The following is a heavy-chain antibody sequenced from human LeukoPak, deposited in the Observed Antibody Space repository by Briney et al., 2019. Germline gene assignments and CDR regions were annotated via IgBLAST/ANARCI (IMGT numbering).Heavy chain of an antibody. CDR2: ISSSSSYI. J-gene: IGHJ3*02. Sequence: PGGSLRLSCAASGFTFSSYSMNWVRQAPGKGLEWVSSISSSSSYIYYADSVKDRFTISRDNAKNSLYLQMNSLRAEDTAVYYCARVLGRRADAFDIWGQGTMVTVSS. D-gene: IGHD1-26*01. CDR1: GFTFSSYS. CDR3: ARVLGRRADAFDI. V-gene: IGHV3-21*01.